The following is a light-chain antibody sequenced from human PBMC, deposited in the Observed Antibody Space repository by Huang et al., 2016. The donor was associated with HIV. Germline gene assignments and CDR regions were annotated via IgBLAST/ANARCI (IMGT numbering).Light chain of an antibody. CDR2: WAS. CDR1: QSVFHSFNNKNY. Sequence: DIVVTQSPGSLALSLGGRAAINCTSSQSVFHSFNNKNYLSWYQVKQGQSPRLLIYWASTRESGVPDRFRGSGSGTDFTLTISSLQAEDVAVYYCHQYYSSPQTFGQGTKVEV. V-gene: IGKV4-1*01. J-gene: IGKJ1*01. CDR3: HQYYSSPQT.